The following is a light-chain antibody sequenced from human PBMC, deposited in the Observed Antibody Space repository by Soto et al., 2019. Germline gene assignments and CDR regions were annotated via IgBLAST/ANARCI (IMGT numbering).Light chain of an antibody. CDR3: LQDYSYPRT. CDR2: ATS. CDR1: QDIRTE. V-gene: IGKV1-6*01. J-gene: IGKJ1*01. Sequence: AIQMTQSPSSLSASVGDRVTITCRASQDIRTELGWYQQKPGNAPKLLIYATSILQSGVPSRFXGIGSGTXXXXXXXXXQPEDFATYYCLQDYSYPRTFGQGTKVEIK.